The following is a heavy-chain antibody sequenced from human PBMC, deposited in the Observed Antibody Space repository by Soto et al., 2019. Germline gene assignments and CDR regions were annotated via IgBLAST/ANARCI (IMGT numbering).Heavy chain of an antibody. CDR3: ARDDPPLFD. CDR2: INVYNGNT. Sequence: QVQLVQSGAEVKKPGASVKVSCKASGYTFASYAISWVRQAPGQGLEWMGWINVYNGNTNYAQKPQXXXTXXTDTSTSTAYMELRSLRSDDTAVYYCARDDPPLFDWGQGTLVTVSS. J-gene: IGHJ4*02. D-gene: IGHD3-10*02. V-gene: IGHV1-18*01. CDR1: GYTFASYA.